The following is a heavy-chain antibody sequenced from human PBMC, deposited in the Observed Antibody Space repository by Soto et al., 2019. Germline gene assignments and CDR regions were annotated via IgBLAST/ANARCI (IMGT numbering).Heavy chain of an antibody. D-gene: IGHD6-6*01. V-gene: IGHV4-61*01. CDR3: AREFSNSPEAFDS. CDR2: IYYTGST. J-gene: IGHJ4*02. CDR1: GGSDNSDTFY. Sequence: PSETLSLTCTVSGGSDNSDTFYGSWIRQPTGRGLEWIGYIYYTGSTNYNPSLKSRVTISIDTSRNQFSLKLTSVTAADTAVYYCAREFSNSPEAFDSWGQGSLVTVSS.